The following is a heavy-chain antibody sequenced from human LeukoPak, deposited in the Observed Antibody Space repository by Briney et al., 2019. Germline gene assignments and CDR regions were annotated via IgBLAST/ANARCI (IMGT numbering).Heavy chain of an antibody. J-gene: IGHJ6*02. CDR3: ATRFGEYYYGMDV. V-gene: IGHV3-23*01. Sequence: GGSLRLSCAASGFTFGHYDMSWVRQAPGKGLEWVSGISGSGDRTYYADSVKGRFTISRDNSKDTLYLQMSSLKTEDTAVYYCATRFGEYYYGMDVWGQGTTVTVSS. D-gene: IGHD3-10*01. CDR2: ISGSGDRT. CDR1: GFTFGHYD.